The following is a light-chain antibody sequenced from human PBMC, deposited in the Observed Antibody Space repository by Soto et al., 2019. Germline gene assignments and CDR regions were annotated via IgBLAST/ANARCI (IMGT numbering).Light chain of an antibody. V-gene: IGLV2-14*01. CDR2: GVN. CDR1: SSDIGRYNY. CDR3: CSYAGSRTHVL. J-gene: IGLJ2*01. Sequence: QSALTQPASVSGSPGQSITISCTGTSSDIGRYNYVSWYQQHPGKAPRLVISGVNKRPSGISNRFSGSKSGNTASLTISGIQADDEAIYYCCSYAGSRTHVLFGGGTKRTVL.